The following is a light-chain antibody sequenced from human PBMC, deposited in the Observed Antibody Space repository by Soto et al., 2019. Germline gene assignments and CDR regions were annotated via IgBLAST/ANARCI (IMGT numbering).Light chain of an antibody. CDR3: HQCGNSWWT. Sequence: EVVLTQSPNTLSLSPGESTTLSCRASQAVSSTYLVWYQQKPGLAPRLLSYGASSRAPGISDRFSGSGCGTDLPLTISRLEPEDFAVYYCHQCGNSWWTFGEGTKVEIK. V-gene: IGKV3-20*01. J-gene: IGKJ1*01. CDR1: QAVSSTY. CDR2: GAS.